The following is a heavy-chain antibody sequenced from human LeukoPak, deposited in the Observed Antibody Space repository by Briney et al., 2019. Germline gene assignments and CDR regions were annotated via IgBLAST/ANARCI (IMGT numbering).Heavy chain of an antibody. CDR2: IYHSGST. D-gene: IGHD6-19*01. V-gene: IGHV4-38-2*02. J-gene: IGHJ5*02. Sequence: SETVSLTCTVSGYSISSGYYWGWIRQRPGKGLAWRGGIYHSGSTYYNPSLTSRVTLSVDTSKSPFSLRLNSVTAADTALYYCATGGGIGVSHAWGQGILVTVST. CDR1: GYSISSGYY. CDR3: ATGGGIGVSHA.